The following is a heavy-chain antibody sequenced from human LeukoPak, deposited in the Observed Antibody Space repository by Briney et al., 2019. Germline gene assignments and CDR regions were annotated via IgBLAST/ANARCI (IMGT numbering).Heavy chain of an antibody. CDR1: GFTFSSYG. CDR3: AKFPVYYDSSGAPSVGFDY. V-gene: IGHV3-30*02. J-gene: IGHJ4*02. CDR2: IRFDGSNK. Sequence: GGSPRLSCAASGFTFSSYGMHWVRQAPGKGPEWVAFIRFDGSNKYYADSVKGRFTISRDNFENTLYLQMNSLRAEDTAVYYCAKFPVYYDSSGAPSVGFDYWGQGTLVTVSS. D-gene: IGHD3-22*01.